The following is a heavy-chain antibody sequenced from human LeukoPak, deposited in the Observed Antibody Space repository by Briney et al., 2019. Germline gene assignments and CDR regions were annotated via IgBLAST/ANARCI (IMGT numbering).Heavy chain of an antibody. V-gene: IGHV5-51*01. Sequence: GESLKISCKGSGYSFTSYWIGWVRQMPGKGLEWMGIIYPGDSDTRYNPSFQGQVTTSADKSISTAYLQWSSLKASDTAMYYCARHGECSSTSCYTDDAFDIWGQGTMVTVSS. CDR3: ARHGECSSTSCYTDDAFDI. CDR1: GYSFTSYW. D-gene: IGHD2-2*02. CDR2: IYPGDSDT. J-gene: IGHJ3*02.